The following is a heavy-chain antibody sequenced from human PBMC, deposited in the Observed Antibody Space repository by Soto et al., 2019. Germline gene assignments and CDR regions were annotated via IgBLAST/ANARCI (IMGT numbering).Heavy chain of an antibody. CDR1: GFTFSSSW. D-gene: IGHD3-22*01. CDR2: IKHDGSEK. J-gene: IGHJ4*02. Sequence: QLVESGGGLVQPGGSLRLSCAASGFTFSSSWMTWVRQAPGKGLEWVANIKHDGSEKYYLDSVKGRFTISRDNAKDSLYLQMNSLRVKDTAVYYCAIGGWDYFASGGYLWFDYWGQGTLVTVSS. CDR3: AIGGWDYFASGGYLWFDY. V-gene: IGHV3-7*03.